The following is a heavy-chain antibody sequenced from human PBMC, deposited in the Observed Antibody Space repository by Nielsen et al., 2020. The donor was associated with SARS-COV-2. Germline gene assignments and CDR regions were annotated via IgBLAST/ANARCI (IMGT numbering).Heavy chain of an antibody. CDR3: AKEGRVAVAGIYYYYGMDV. V-gene: IGHV3-23*01. Sequence: GGSLRLSCAASGFTFSSYGMHWVRQAPGKGLEWVSAISGSGGSTYYADSVKGRFTISRDNSKNTLYLQMNSLRAEDTAVYYCAKEGRVAVAGIYYYYGMDVWGQGTTVTVSS. CDR1: GFTFSSYG. J-gene: IGHJ6*02. D-gene: IGHD6-19*01. CDR2: ISGSGGST.